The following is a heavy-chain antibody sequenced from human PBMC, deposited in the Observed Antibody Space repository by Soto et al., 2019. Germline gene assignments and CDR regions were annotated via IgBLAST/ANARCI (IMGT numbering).Heavy chain of an antibody. Sequence: EVQLVESGGGLVQPGGSLRLSCAASGFIFTNYWINWVRQAPGKGLEWVANINPAGRDRRYVDSVKGRFTISRDNAKNSVYLQMNSLRDDDTAVYYCASARSSVGAPGGFIEFWGQGSLVTVSS. V-gene: IGHV3-7*03. D-gene: IGHD1-26*01. CDR2: INPAGRDR. CDR1: GFIFTNYW. CDR3: ASARSSVGAPGGFIEF. J-gene: IGHJ4*02.